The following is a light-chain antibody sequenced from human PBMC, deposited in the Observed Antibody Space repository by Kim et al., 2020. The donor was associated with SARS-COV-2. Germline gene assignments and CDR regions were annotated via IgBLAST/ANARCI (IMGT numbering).Light chain of an antibody. Sequence: SPGERATLSCRASQSVTSTYLAWYHQEPGQAPRLVLYGASTRATGVPDRFSGSWSGTDFTLTISRLEPEDFGVYYCQQYGSSLITFGGGTKVDIK. CDR3: QQYGSSLIT. CDR2: GAS. J-gene: IGKJ4*01. CDR1: QSVTSTY. V-gene: IGKV3-20*01.